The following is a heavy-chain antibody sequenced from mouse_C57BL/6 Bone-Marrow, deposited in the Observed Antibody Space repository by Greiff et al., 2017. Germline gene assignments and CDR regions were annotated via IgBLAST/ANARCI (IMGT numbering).Heavy chain of an antibody. CDR3: GYYGYDGPCWYFDV. V-gene: IGHV1-53*01. CDR2: INPSNGGT. D-gene: IGHD2-2*01. CDR1: GYTFTSYW. J-gene: IGHJ1*03. Sequence: VQLQQPGTELVKPGASVKLSCKASGYTFTSYWMHWVKQRPGQGLEWIGNINPSNGGTNYNEKFKSKATMTVDKSSSTAYMQLSSLTSDDSAVYYCGYYGYDGPCWYFDVWGTGTTVTVSS.